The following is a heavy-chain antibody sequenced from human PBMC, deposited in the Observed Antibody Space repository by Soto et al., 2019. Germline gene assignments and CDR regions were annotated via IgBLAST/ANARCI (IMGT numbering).Heavy chain of an antibody. Sequence: EVELVESGGGLVQSGGSLRLSCAASGFTFRNYGMNWVRQAPGKGLEWVSYIGIGSSTKYYADSVKGRFTISRDNAKNSLYLQMNSLRAEDTAVYYCARVQLYYNDISGRPLNAFDIWGQGTMVTVSS. J-gene: IGHJ3*02. CDR3: ARVQLYYNDISGRPLNAFDI. CDR2: IGIGSSTK. V-gene: IGHV3-48*01. CDR1: GFTFRNYG. D-gene: IGHD3-22*01.